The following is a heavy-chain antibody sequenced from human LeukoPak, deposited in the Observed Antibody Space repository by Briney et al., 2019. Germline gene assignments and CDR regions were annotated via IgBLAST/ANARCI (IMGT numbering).Heavy chain of an antibody. V-gene: IGHV4-34*01. J-gene: IGHJ4*02. CDR1: GGSFSGYY. Sequence: SETLSPTCAVYGGSFSGYYWSWLRQPPGKGLEWIGEINHSGSTNYNPSLKSRVTISVDTSKNQFSLKLSSVTAADTAVYYCARGPRWLAPNYFDYWGQGTLVTVSS. D-gene: IGHD6-19*01. CDR3: ARGPRWLAPNYFDY. CDR2: INHSGST.